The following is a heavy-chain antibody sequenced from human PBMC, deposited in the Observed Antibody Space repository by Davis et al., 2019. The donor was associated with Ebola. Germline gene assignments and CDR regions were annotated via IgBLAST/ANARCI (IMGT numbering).Heavy chain of an antibody. V-gene: IGHV1-3*01. D-gene: IGHD3-22*01. Sequence: AASVKVSCKASGYTFTNYVMHWVRQAPGQRLEWMGWINAGNGNTKYSQKFQGRVTITRDTSASTSYMEMSSLRSEDTAVYYCARGSDSSGYYPTDYWGQGTLVTVSS. CDR2: INAGNGNT. J-gene: IGHJ4*02. CDR1: GYTFTNYV. CDR3: ARGSDSSGYYPTDY.